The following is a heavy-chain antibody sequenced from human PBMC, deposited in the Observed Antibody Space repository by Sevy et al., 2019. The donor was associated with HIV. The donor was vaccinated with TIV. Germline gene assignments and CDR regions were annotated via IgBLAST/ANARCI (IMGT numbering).Heavy chain of an antibody. Sequence: ASVKVSCKASGGTFISYAISWVRQAPGQGLEWMGGIIPIFGTANYAQKFQGRVTITADESTSTAYMGLSSLRSEETAVYYCARGAHRVRLGELSSPLDYWGQGTLVTVSS. CDR1: GGTFISYA. D-gene: IGHD3-16*02. CDR3: ARGAHRVRLGELSSPLDY. V-gene: IGHV1-69*13. J-gene: IGHJ4*02. CDR2: IIPIFGTA.